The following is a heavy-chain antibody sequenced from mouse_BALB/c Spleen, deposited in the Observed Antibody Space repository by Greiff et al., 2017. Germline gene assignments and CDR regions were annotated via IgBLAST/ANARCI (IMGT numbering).Heavy chain of an antibody. CDR1: GYSITSGYY. CDR2: ISYDGSN. CDR3: ASTTVPSGAMDY. D-gene: IGHD1-1*01. Sequence: EVKLMESGPGLVKPSQSLSLTCSVTGYSITSGYYWNWIRQFPGNKLEWMGYISYDGSNNYNPSLKNRISITRDTSKNQFFLKLNSVTTEDTATYYCASTTVPSGAMDYWGQGTSVTVSS. V-gene: IGHV3-6*02. J-gene: IGHJ4*01.